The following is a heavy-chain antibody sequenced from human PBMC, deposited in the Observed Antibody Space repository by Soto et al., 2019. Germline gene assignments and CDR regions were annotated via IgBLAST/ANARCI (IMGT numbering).Heavy chain of an antibody. CDR1: GFFFRSYA. J-gene: IGHJ4*02. V-gene: IGHV3-33*01. CDR2: IWYDGSNK. Sequence: QVQLVESGGGVVQPGRSLRLSCAASGFFFRSYAMHWVRQAPGKGLEWVAIIWYDGSNKYYADSVKGRFTISRDNSKNTLYLQMNSLRAEDTAVYYCARDLFCNMTNGLFYFDNWGQGALVTVSS. CDR3: ARDLFCNMTNGLFYFDN. D-gene: IGHD3-16*01.